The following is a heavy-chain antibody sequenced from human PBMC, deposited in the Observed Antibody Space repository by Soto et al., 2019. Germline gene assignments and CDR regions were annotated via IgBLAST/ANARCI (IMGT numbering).Heavy chain of an antibody. CDR3: ARDWGYCSSTSCYRGFGYYYGMDI. V-gene: IGHV6-1*01. D-gene: IGHD2-2*01. Sequence: PSQTLSLTCAISGDRVSSNSAAWNWIRQSPSRGLEWLGRTYYRSKWYNDYAVSVKSRITINPDTSKNQFSLQLNSVTPEDTAVYYCARDWGYCSSTSCYRGFGYYYGMDIWGQGTTVTVSS. J-gene: IGHJ6*02. CDR2: TYYRSKWYN. CDR1: GDRVSSNSAA.